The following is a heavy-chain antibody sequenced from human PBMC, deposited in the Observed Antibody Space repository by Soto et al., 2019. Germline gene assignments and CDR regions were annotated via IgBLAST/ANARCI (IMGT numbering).Heavy chain of an antibody. J-gene: IGHJ4*02. CDR2: IYHGGTT. CDR3: ARSAGGNSFFEY. D-gene: IGHD2-21*02. CDR1: GGSISSSNW. Sequence: QVQLQESGPGLVKPSGTLSLTCAVSGGSISSSNWWSWVRQSPGKGLEWIGEIYHGGTTNYNPSLKSRFTISVDKSKDQFSLKLTSVTAADTAVYYCARSAGGNSFFEYWGQGTLVTVSS. V-gene: IGHV4-4*02.